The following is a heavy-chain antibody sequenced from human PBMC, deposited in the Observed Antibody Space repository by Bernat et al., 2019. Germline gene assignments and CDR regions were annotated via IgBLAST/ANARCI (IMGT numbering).Heavy chain of an antibody. D-gene: IGHD6-19*01. CDR2: IYSGGTT. Sequence: EVQLVESGGGLVQPGGSLRLSCVASGFTVSSSYMNWVRQAPGKGLEWVSVIYSGGTTYYSDSVKGRFTISRDNSKNTLYLQMNSLRAEDTAVYYCARDKGVAANDAFDIWGQGTMVTVSS. V-gene: IGHV3-66*01. CDR3: ARDKGVAANDAFDI. CDR1: GFTVSSSY. J-gene: IGHJ3*02.